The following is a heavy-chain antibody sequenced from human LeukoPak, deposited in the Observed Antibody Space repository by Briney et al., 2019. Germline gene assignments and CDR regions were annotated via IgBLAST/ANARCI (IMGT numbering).Heavy chain of an antibody. V-gene: IGHV4-4*07. J-gene: IGHJ4*02. CDR2: IHTSGRT. CDR3: ARGELVGATPGPYFDY. CDR1: GGSISSYY. D-gene: IGHD1-26*01. Sequence: SETLSLTCTVSGGSISSYYWNWIRQPAGKGLEWIGRIHTSGRTNYNPSLKSRVTISVDTSKNQFSLKLSSVTAADTAVYYCARGELVGATPGPYFDYWGQGTLVTVSS.